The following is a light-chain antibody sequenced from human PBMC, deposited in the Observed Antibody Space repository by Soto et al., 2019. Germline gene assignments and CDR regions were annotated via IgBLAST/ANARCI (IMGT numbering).Light chain of an antibody. CDR2: GAS. CDR3: QQYGSSPLYT. J-gene: IGKJ2*01. Sequence: ELVVTQSPGTLSLSPGERATLSCRASQSVSSSYLAWYQQKPGQAPRLLIYGASSMATGIPDRFSGSGSGTDFTLTISRLEPEDFAVYYCQQYGSSPLYTFGQGTKLEIK. V-gene: IGKV3-20*01. CDR1: QSVSSSY.